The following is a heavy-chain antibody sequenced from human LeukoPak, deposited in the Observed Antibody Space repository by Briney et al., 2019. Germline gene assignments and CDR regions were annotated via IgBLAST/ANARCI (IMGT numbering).Heavy chain of an antibody. CDR1: GYTFTGYY. V-gene: IGHV1-2*02. J-gene: IGHJ4*02. CDR3: ATGSSGWSPDY. D-gene: IGHD6-19*01. Sequence: GASVKVSCKASGYTFTGYYMHWVRQAPGQGLEWMGWINPNSGGTNYAQKFQGRVTMTEDTSTDTAYMELSSLRSEDTAVYYCATGSSGWSPDYWGQGTLVTVSS. CDR2: INPNSGGT.